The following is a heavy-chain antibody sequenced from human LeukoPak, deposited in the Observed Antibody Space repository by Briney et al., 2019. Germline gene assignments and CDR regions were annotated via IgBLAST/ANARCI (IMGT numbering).Heavy chain of an antibody. V-gene: IGHV3-11*01. J-gene: IGHJ3*02. CDR3: ARTMGITMIVVADDAFDI. CDR1: GFIFSDYY. D-gene: IGHD3-22*01. Sequence: GGSLRLSCAASGFIFSDYYMSWIRQAPGKGLEWVSYISSSGSTIYYADSVKGRFTISRDNAKNSLYLQMNSLRAEDTAVYYCARTMGITMIVVADDAFDIWGQGTMVTVSS. CDR2: ISSSGSTI.